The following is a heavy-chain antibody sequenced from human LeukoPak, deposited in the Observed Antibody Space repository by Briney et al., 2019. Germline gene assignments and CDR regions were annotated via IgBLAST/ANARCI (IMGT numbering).Heavy chain of an antibody. CDR1: GDSISSGGYS. Sequence: SETLSLTCAVSGDSISSGGYSWSWIRQPPGKGLEWIGYIYHSGSTYYNPSLKSRVTISVDRSKNQFSLKLSSVTAADTAVYYCARVDYDFWSGYWFDPWGQGTLVTVSS. V-gene: IGHV4-30-2*01. J-gene: IGHJ5*02. CDR2: IYHSGST. D-gene: IGHD3-3*01. CDR3: ARVDYDFWSGYWFDP.